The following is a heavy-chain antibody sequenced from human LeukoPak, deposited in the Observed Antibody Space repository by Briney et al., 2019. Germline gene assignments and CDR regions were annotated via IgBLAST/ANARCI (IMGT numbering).Heavy chain of an antibody. J-gene: IGHJ3*02. D-gene: IGHD2-2*01. CDR2: KYYRGSA. CDR1: GVSVSDGRYY. V-gene: IGHV4-31*03. Sequence: SQTLSLTCNVSGVSVSDGRYYWTWIRQHPGKGLEWIGYKYYRGSAKYNPSLKSRLTISIDTSKNQFSLHLSSVTAADTATYYCATPYCSSISCLDVFNMWGQGTRVTVSS. CDR3: ATPYCSSISCLDVFNM.